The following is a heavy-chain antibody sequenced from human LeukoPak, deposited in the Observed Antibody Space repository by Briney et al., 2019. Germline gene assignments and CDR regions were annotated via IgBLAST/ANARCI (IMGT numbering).Heavy chain of an antibody. Sequence: PSETLSLTCTVSGGSISSDNYYWDWIRQPPGKGLEWIGSIYYSGSTYYNPSLKSRVTISVDTSKNQFSLKLSSVTAADTAVYYCARASGQIFGVVITYYYYYGMDVWGQGTTVTVSS. D-gene: IGHD3-3*01. V-gene: IGHV4-39*01. CDR3: ARASGQIFGVVITYYYYYGMDV. CDR2: IYYSGST. CDR1: GGSISSDNYY. J-gene: IGHJ6*02.